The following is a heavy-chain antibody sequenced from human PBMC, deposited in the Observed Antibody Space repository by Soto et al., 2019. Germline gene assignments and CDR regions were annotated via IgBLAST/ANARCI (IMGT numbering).Heavy chain of an antibody. CDR2: INPNSGGT. Sequence: ASVKVSCKASGYTFTGYYMHWVRQAPGQGLEWMGWINPNSGGTNYAQKFQGWVTMTRETSIITAYMELSRLRSDDTAVYYCARDGAPAYYDYVWGSYRGGWFDPWGQGTLVTVSS. D-gene: IGHD3-16*02. CDR1: GYTFTGYY. V-gene: IGHV1-2*04. J-gene: IGHJ5*02. CDR3: ARDGAPAYYDYVWGSYRGGWFDP.